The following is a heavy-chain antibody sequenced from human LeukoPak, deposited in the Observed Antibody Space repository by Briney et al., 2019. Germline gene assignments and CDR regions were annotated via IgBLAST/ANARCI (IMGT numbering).Heavy chain of an antibody. J-gene: IGHJ3*02. D-gene: IGHD2-15*01. CDR3: ARDCGGGSCYGPYDAFDI. V-gene: IGHV3-48*03. Sequence: GGSLRLSCAASGFTFSSYEMNRVRQAPGKGLEWVSYISRSGSTIYYADAVKGRFTISRDNAKNSLYLQMNSLRAEDTAVYYCARDCGGGSCYGPYDAFDIWGQGTMVTVSS. CDR1: GFTFSSYE. CDR2: ISRSGSTI.